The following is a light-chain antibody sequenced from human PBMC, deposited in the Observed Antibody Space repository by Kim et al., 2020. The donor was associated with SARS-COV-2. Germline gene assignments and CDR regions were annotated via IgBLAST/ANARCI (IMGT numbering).Light chain of an antibody. J-gene: IGLJ1*01. V-gene: IGLV2-14*01. CDR3: SSCTSSSTYV. Sequence: QSALTQPASVSGSPGQSITISCTGTSGDVGAYNYVSWYQQHPGKAPKLIIYDVSKRPSGVSNRFSGSKSGNTASLTISGLQAEDEADYYCSSCTSSSTYVFGTGTKVTVL. CDR1: SGDVGAYNY. CDR2: DVS.